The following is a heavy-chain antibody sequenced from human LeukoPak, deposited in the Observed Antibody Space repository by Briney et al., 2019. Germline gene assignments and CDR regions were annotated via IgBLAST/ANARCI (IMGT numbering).Heavy chain of an antibody. V-gene: IGHV1-2*02. CDR1: GYTFTGYY. D-gene: IGHD1-26*01. CDR2: INPNSGGT. J-gene: IGHJ4*02. CDR3: ARDSGSYRRAHDY. Sequence: ASVKVSCKASGYTFTGYYMHWVRQAPGQGLEWMGWINPNSGGTNYAQKFQGRDTMTRDTSISTAYMELSRLRSDDTAVYYCARDSGSYRRAHDYWGQGTLVTVSS.